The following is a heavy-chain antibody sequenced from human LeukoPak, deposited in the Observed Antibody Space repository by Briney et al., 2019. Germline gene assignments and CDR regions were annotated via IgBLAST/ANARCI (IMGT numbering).Heavy chain of an antibody. V-gene: IGHV3-23*01. Sequence: GGSLRLSCAASGFTFRDYAMIWVRQAPGKGLEWVSTISGSGDSTYYADSVKGRFTISRDNSENTVSLHLNSLRAEDTALYYCAKSHYRSGGAGLDYWGQGTLVTVSS. CDR3: AKSHYRSGGAGLDY. CDR2: ISGSGDST. CDR1: GFTFRDYA. D-gene: IGHD6-25*01. J-gene: IGHJ4*02.